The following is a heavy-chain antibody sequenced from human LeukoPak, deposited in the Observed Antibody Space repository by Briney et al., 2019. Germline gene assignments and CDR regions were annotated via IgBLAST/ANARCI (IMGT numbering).Heavy chain of an antibody. Sequence: SQTLSLTCVISGDSVSNNDASWNWIRQSPSRGLEWLGRTYYRTKWYYDYAVSVKSRATINPDTSKNQVSLQLNSVTPEDTAVYYCARGGSGWYVSAFDSWGQGTLVTVSA. J-gene: IGHJ5*01. CDR2: TYYRTKWYY. V-gene: IGHV6-1*01. CDR1: GDSVSNNDAS. D-gene: IGHD6-13*01. CDR3: ARGGSGWYVSAFDS.